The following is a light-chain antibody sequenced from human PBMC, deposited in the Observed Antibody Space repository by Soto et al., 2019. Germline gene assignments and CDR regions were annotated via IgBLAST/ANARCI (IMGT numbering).Light chain of an antibody. V-gene: IGKV1-39*01. CDR2: HAS. CDR3: QQSYSLPRT. Sequence: DIQMTQSPSSLSASVGDRVTITCRTSQSISTYLHWYQQKPGKAPKLLIYHASSLQSGVPSRFSGSGSGTDFTLTFSSLQPEDFATYYCQQSYSLPRTFGQGTKVEIK. CDR1: QSISTY. J-gene: IGKJ1*01.